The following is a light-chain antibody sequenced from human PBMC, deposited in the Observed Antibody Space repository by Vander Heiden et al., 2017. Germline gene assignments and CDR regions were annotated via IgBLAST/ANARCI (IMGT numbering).Light chain of an antibody. J-gene: IGKJ4*01. CDR1: QSISSY. V-gene: IGKV1-39*01. CDR2: AAS. CDR3: QQCYTSPFT. Sequence: IQMTRSPSSLSASVGDRDTITCRASQSISSYLTWYQQKPGSAPKLLIYAASTLQSAVPSTLSGSPSGTDFTLTISILQPEDFAAYSSQQCYTSPFTFGPGTKVEIK.